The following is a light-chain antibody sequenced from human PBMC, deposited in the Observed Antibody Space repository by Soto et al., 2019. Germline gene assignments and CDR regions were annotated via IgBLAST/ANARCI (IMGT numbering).Light chain of an antibody. J-gene: IGKJ1*01. CDR1: QSVSGF. CDR3: QQRSKWRT. CDR2: DAS. V-gene: IGKV3-11*01. Sequence: EIVLTQSPATLSLSPWERATLSFRASQSVSGFLAWFQQKPGQAPRLLIYDASKRATGIPARFSGSGFGTDYTLTISSLEPEDFAVYYCQQRSKWRTFGQGTKVDIK.